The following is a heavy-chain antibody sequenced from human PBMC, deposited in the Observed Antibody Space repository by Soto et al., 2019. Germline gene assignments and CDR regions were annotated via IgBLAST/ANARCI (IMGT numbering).Heavy chain of an antibody. CDR2: ISDSGDYT. J-gene: IGHJ4*02. V-gene: IGHV3-23*01. CDR1: GFTFRNYA. D-gene: IGHD6-13*01. CDR3: ARDRASSWEGPT. Sequence: EVYLLDSGGGLLQPGGSLRLSCTASGFTFRNYAMSWVRQAPGKGLEWVSGISDSGDYTYYADSVKGRFTIARDNSQETLYLHMNNLRAEETAVYYCARDRASSWEGPTWGKGTLVTVSS.